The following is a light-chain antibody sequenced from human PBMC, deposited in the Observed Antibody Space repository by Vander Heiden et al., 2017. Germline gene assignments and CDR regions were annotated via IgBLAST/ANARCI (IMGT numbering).Light chain of an antibody. CDR3: QQLNSYPPYT. Sequence: QLTHSPSFLSASVGDRVTITCRASQGISSYLAWYQQKPGKAPKLLIYAASALQSGVPSRCSGSGSGTEFTLTISSRQPEDFATYYCQQLNSYPPYTFGGGTKVEIK. J-gene: IGKJ4*01. CDR2: AAS. CDR1: QGISSY. V-gene: IGKV1-9*01.